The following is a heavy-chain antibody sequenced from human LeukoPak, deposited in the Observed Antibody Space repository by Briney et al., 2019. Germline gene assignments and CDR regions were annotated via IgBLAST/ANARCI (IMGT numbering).Heavy chain of an antibody. J-gene: IGHJ5*02. CDR3: ARVADYYGSGNGFDP. Sequence: PSETLSLTCTVSGGSISSYYWSWIRQPPGKGLEWIGYIYYSGSTNYNPSLKSRVTISVDTSKNQFSLKLSSVTAADTAVYYCARVADYYGSGNGFDPWGQGTLVTVSS. V-gene: IGHV4-59*01. D-gene: IGHD3-10*01. CDR2: IYYSGST. CDR1: GGSISSYY.